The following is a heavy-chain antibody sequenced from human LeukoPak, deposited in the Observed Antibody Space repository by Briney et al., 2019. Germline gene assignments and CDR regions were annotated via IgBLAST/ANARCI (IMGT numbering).Heavy chain of an antibody. CDR2: INPNSGGT. Sequence: ASVKVSCKASGYTFTGYYMHWVRQAPGQGLEWMGWINPNSGGTNYAQKFQGWVTMTRDTSINTAYMELSRLRSDDTAVYYCAREAVRGVISINDAFDIWGQGAMVTVSS. D-gene: IGHD3-10*01. CDR3: AREAVRGVISINDAFDI. J-gene: IGHJ3*02. CDR1: GYTFTGYY. V-gene: IGHV1-2*04.